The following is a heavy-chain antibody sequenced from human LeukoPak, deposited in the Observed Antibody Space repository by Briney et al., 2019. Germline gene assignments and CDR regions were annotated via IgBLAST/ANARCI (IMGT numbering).Heavy chain of an antibody. D-gene: IGHD5-12*01. CDR2: IYHSGST. V-gene: IGHV4-30-2*01. Sequence: KTSETLSLTCAVSGGSISSGGYSWSWIRQPPGKGLEWIGYIYHSGSTYYNPSLKSRVTISVDRSKNQFSLKLSSVTAADTAVYYCARRGYSGYDYGWFDPWGQGTLVTVSS. CDR1: GGSISSGGYS. CDR3: ARRGYSGYDYGWFDP. J-gene: IGHJ5*02.